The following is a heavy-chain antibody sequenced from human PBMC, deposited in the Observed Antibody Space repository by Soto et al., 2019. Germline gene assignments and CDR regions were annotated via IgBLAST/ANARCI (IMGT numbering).Heavy chain of an antibody. CDR3: SRPTDSSSWLDV. Sequence: QVQLVQSGAEVKKPGSSVKVSCKASGGTFSSYTISWVRQAPGQGLEWMGRIIPILGIANYAQKFQGRVTITADKSTSTAYRELSSLRSEDTAVYYCSRPTDSSSWLDVWGQGTTVTVSS. J-gene: IGHJ6*02. D-gene: IGHD6-13*01. CDR1: GGTFSSYT. CDR2: IIPILGIA. V-gene: IGHV1-69*02.